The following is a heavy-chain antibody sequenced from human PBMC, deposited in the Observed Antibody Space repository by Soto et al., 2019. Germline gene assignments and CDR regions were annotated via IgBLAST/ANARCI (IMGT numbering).Heavy chain of an antibody. CDR2: ISYDGSNK. V-gene: IGHV3-30*18. CDR1: GFTFSSYG. CDR3: AKDPVGTYYFDY. Sequence: QVQLVESGGGVVQPGRSLRLSCAASGFTFSSYGMYWVRQAPGKGLEWVAVISYDGSNKYYADSVKGRFTISRDNSKNTLYLQMNSLRAEDTAVYYCAKDPVGTYYFDYWGQGTLVTVSS. J-gene: IGHJ4*02. D-gene: IGHD1-26*01.